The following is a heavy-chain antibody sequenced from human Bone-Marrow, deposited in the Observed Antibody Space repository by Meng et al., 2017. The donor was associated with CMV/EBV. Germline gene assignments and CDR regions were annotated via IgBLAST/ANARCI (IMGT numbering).Heavy chain of an antibody. V-gene: IGHV3-30*02. J-gene: IGHJ6*02. CDR3: ASGTAMVPSYYYYYGMDV. D-gene: IGHD5-18*01. CDR1: GFTFSSFG. CDR2: IRYDGSDT. Sequence: GESLKISCAASGFTFSSFGMHWVRQVPGKGLEWVTFIRYDGSDTYYVDSVKGRFTISRDNFKNTLYLQMNSLRAEDTAVYYCASGTAMVPSYYYYYGMDVWGQGTTVTFYS.